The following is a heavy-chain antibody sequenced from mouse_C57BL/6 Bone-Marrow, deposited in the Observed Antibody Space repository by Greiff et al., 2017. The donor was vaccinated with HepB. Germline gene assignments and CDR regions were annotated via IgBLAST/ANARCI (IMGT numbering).Heavy chain of an antibody. D-gene: IGHD2-5*01. CDR2: INPNNGGT. Sequence: VQLQQSGPELVKPGASVKIPCKASGYTFTDYNMDWVKQSHGKSLEWIGDINPNNGGTIYNQKFKGKATLTVDKSSSTAYMELRSLTAEATAVYYCARQSNYVLYAMDYWDQGTSVTVSS. J-gene: IGHJ4*01. CDR1: GYTFTDYN. V-gene: IGHV1-18*01. CDR3: ARQSNYVLYAMDY.